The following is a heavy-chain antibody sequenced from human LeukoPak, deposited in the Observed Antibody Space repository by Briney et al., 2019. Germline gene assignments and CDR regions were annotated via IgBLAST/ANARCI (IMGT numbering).Heavy chain of an antibody. V-gene: IGHV4-59*12. J-gene: IGHJ4*02. Sequence: SETLSLTCTVSGGSISSYYWSWIRQPPGKGLEWIGYIYYSGSTNYNPSLKSRVTISVDKSKNQFSLKLSSVTAADTAVYYCARAREKAAGTIDYWGQGTLVTVSS. D-gene: IGHD6-13*01. CDR1: GGSISSYY. CDR3: ARAREKAAGTIDY. CDR2: IYYSGST.